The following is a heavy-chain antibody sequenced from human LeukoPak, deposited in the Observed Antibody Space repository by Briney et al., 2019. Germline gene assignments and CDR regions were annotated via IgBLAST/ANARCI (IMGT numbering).Heavy chain of an antibody. D-gene: IGHD5-12*01. J-gene: IGHJ4*02. CDR2: IYSAGST. V-gene: IGHV3-66*02. CDR3: ARERPPAGGSFDY. CDR1: GFTVSSNY. Sequence: GSLRLSCAASGFTVSSNYMSWVRQAPGKGLEWVSVIYSAGSTYYADSVKGRFTISRDNSKNTLYLQMNSLRPEDTAVYYCARERPPAGGSFDYWGQGTLVTVSS.